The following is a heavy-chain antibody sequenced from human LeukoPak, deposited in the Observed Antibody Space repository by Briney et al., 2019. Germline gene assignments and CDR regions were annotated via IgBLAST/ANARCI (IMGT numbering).Heavy chain of an antibody. CDR3: ATDRGNYGPDAFDI. Sequence: ASVKVSCKVSGYTLTELSMHWVRQAPGKGLEWMGGFDPEDGETIYAQKFQGRVTMTEDTSTDTAYMELSSLRSEDTAVYYCATDRGNYGPDAFDIWGQGTMVTVSS. D-gene: IGHD3-16*01. V-gene: IGHV1-24*01. J-gene: IGHJ3*02. CDR1: GYTLTELS. CDR2: FDPEDGET.